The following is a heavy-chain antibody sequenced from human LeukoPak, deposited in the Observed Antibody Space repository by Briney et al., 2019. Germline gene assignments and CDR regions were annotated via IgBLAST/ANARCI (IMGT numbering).Heavy chain of an antibody. CDR3: VKKGGYSYGWELDY. V-gene: IGHV3-64D*06. Sequence: PGGSLRLSCSASGFAFSSYAMHWVRQAPGKGLESVSAISSNGGSTYYADSVKGRFTISRDNSKNTLYLQMSSLRAEDTAVYYCVKKGGYSYGWELDYWGQGTLVTVSS. D-gene: IGHD5-18*01. CDR1: GFAFSSYA. J-gene: IGHJ4*02. CDR2: ISSNGGST.